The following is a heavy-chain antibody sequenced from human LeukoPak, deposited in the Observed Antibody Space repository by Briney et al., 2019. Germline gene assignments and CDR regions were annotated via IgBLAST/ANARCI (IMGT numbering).Heavy chain of an antibody. J-gene: IGHJ4*02. CDR3: ARNNHFDY. D-gene: IGHD2/OR15-2a*01. CDR1: GGSFSGYY. Sequence: SETLSLTCAVYGGSFSGYYWSWIRQPPGKGLEWIGEINHSGSTNYNPSLKSRVTISVDTSKNQFSLKLSSVTAADTAVYYCARNNHFDYWGQGTLVTVSS. V-gene: IGHV4-34*01. CDR2: INHSGST.